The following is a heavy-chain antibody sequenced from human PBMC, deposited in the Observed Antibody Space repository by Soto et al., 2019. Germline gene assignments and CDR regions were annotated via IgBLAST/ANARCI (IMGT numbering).Heavy chain of an antibody. J-gene: IGHJ3*02. CDR2: ISSSSSYI. CDR3: ARDIRSYYDSSGYYIDAFDI. D-gene: IGHD3-22*01. Sequence: GGSLRLSCAASGFTFSSYSMNWVRQAPGKGLEWVSSISSSSSYIYYADSVKGRFTISRDNAKYSLYLQMNSLRAEDTAVYYCARDIRSYYDSSGYYIDAFDIWGQGTMVTVSS. CDR1: GFTFSSYS. V-gene: IGHV3-21*01.